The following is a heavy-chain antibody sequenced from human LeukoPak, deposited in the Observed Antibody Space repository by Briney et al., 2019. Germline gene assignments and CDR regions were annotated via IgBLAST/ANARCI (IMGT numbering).Heavy chain of an antibody. CDR1: GGSISSYY. CDR3: ARGFGKFDP. Sequence: MPSETLSLTCTVSGGSISSYYWSWIRQPPGKGLEWIGYIYYSGSTNYNPSLKSRVTISVDTSKNQFSLKLSSVTAADTAVYYCARGFGKFDPWGQGTLVTVSS. V-gene: IGHV4-59*01. D-gene: IGHD3-10*01. CDR2: IYYSGST. J-gene: IGHJ5*02.